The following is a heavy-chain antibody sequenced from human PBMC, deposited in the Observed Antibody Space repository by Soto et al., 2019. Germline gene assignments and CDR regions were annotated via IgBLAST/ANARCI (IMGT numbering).Heavy chain of an antibody. D-gene: IGHD2-15*01. CDR2: INPSGGST. J-gene: IGHJ6*02. CDR1: GYTFTSYY. Sequence: ASVKVSCKASGYTFTSYYMHWVRQAPGQGLEWMGIINPSGGSTSYAQKFQGRVTMTRDTSTSTVYMELSSLRSEDTAVYYCARKGGYCSGGSCYALSYYYGMDVWGQGTTVTVSS. V-gene: IGHV1-46*01. CDR3: ARKGGYCSGGSCYALSYYYGMDV.